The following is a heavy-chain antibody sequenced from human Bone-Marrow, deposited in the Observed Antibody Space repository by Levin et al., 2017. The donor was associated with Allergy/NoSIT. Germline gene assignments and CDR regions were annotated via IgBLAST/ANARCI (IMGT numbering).Heavy chain of an antibody. D-gene: IGHD1-7*01. CDR1: GYTFTGYY. Sequence: ASVKVSCKASGYTFTGYYMHWVRQAPGQGLEWMGWINPNSGGTNYAQKFQGRVTMTRDTSISTAYMELSRLRSDDTAVYYCARDNGGELPVFRLYAFDIWGQGTMVTVSS. J-gene: IGHJ3*02. CDR2: INPNSGGT. CDR3: ARDNGGELPVFRLYAFDI. V-gene: IGHV1-2*02.